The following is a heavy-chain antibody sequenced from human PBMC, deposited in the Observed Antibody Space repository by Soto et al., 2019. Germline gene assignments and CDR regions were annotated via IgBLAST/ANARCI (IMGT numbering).Heavy chain of an antibody. CDR3: ARDPSSDYDFWSGYLNYYFDY. J-gene: IGHJ4*02. CDR1: GFTFSSYW. CDR2: INSDGSST. Sequence: PWGSLRLSCAASGFTFSSYWMHWVRQAPGKGLVWVSRINSDGSSTSYADSVKGRFTISRDNAKNTLYLQMNSLRAEDTAVYYCARDPSSDYDFWSGYLNYYFDYWGQGTLVTVSS. D-gene: IGHD3-3*01. V-gene: IGHV3-74*01.